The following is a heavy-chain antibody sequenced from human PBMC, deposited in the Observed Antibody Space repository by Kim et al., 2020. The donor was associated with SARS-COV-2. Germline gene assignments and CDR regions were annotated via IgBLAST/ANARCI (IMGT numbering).Heavy chain of an antibody. V-gene: IGHV3-30*04. Sequence: GGSLRLSCAASGFTFRSSAMHWVRQAPGKGLEWVAVISYDGSNKYYADSVKGRFTVYRDNSKNTLYLQMNTLRAEDTAVYYCARGMDGGYTYDGFDYWGQGTLVTVSP. D-gene: IGHD5-18*01. CDR2: ISYDGSNK. CDR3: ARGMDGGYTYDGFDY. CDR1: GFTFRSSA. J-gene: IGHJ4*02.